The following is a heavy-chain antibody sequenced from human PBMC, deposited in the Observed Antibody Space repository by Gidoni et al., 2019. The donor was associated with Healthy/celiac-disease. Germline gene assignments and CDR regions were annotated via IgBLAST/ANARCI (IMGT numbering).Heavy chain of an antibody. V-gene: IGHV4-34*01. J-gene: IGHJ6*02. CDR1: GGSFSGYY. D-gene: IGHD3-3*01. CDR2: INHSGST. CDR3: ASRTIFGVVRKGMDV. Sequence: QVQLQQWGAGLLKPSETLSLTCAVYGGSFSGYYWSWIRQPPGKGLEWIGEINHSGSTNYNPSLKSRVTISVDTSKNQFSLKLSSVTAADTAVYYCASRTIFGVVRKGMDVWGQGTTVTVSS.